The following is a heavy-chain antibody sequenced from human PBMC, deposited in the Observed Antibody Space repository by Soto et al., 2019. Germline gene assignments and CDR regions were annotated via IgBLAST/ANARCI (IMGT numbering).Heavy chain of an antibody. J-gene: IGHJ4*02. D-gene: IGHD3-3*01. CDR3: ARKGVAFDY. Sequence: GSLRLSCAASGFTFSSYSMNWVRQAPGKGREGISYISTTSSSIYYADSVKGRFTIPRDNAKNSLFLQMHSLRDEDTAVYYCARKGVAFDYWGQGALVTVSS. CDR1: GFTFSSYS. CDR2: ISTTSSSI. V-gene: IGHV3-48*02.